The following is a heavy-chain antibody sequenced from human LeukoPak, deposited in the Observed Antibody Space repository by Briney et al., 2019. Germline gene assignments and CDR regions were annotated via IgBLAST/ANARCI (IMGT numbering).Heavy chain of an antibody. D-gene: IGHD4-17*01. CDR2: INHSGST. CDR3: ARTSWTTVSYYFDY. J-gene: IGHJ4*02. Sequence: SETLSPTRAVYGGSFSGYYWSWIRQPPGKGLEWIGEINHSGSTNYNPSLKSRVTISVDTSKNQFSLKLSSVTAADTAVYYCARTSWTTVSYYFDYWGQGTLVTVSS. V-gene: IGHV4-34*01. CDR1: GGSFSGYY.